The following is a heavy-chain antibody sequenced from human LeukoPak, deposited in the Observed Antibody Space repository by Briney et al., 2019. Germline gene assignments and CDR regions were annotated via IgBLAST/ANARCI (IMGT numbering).Heavy chain of an antibody. Sequence: SETLSLTCTVSGGSINSGYYFWGWVRQPPGRGLEWIGNIFHSGTTYYNPSLRSRVTISVDTSKNQFSLKLSSVTAADTAVYYCARGRTHITMIVVVSGFSAFDIWGQGTMVTVSS. J-gene: IGHJ3*02. CDR1: GGSINSGYYF. D-gene: IGHD3-22*01. CDR3: ARGRTHITMIVVVSGFSAFDI. CDR2: IFHSGTT. V-gene: IGHV4-39*07.